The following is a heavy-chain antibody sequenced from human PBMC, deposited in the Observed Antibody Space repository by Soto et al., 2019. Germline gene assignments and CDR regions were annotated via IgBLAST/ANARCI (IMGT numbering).Heavy chain of an antibody. CDR1: GGSITTSGSY. J-gene: IGHJ5*02. Sequence: SETLSLTCTVSGGSITTSGSYWGWIRQPPEKGLEWIGNIYYSGSTYFNPSLKSRVTLSVDTSKNQFSLKLSSVTAADTAVYYCASFYYFDSSGYYSGRWLDPWGQGTLVTVSS. V-gene: IGHV4-39*01. D-gene: IGHD3-22*01. CDR2: IYYSGST. CDR3: ASFYYFDSSGYYSGRWLDP.